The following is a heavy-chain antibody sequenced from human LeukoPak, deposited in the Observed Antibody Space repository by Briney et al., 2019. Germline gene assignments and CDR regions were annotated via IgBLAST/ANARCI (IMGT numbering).Heavy chain of an antibody. V-gene: IGHV4-4*07. CDR2: IYTSGST. CDR3: ARDLLPGVGATTWGFDP. Sequence: PSETLSLTCTVSGGSISSYYRSWIRQPAGKGLEWIGRIYTSGSTNYNPSLKSRVTMSVDTSKNQFSLKLSSVTAADTAVYYCARDLLPGVGATTWGFDPWGQGTLVTVSS. J-gene: IGHJ5*02. D-gene: IGHD1-26*01. CDR1: GGSISSYY.